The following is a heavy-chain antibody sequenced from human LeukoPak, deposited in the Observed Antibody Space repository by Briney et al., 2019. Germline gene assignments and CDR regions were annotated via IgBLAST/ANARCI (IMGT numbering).Heavy chain of an antibody. CDR2: IYSGGTT. J-gene: IGHJ2*01. D-gene: IGHD1-14*01. Sequence: PGGSLRLSCAASGFTVGTKYMNWVRQSPGKGLEWVSIIYSGGTTYYADSVKGRFTISRDTSKYTLSLQMNSLTAENTAVSFCARVGDHFHSNLDLLGPRTLVTVSS. V-gene: IGHV3-53*01. CDR1: GFTVGTKY. CDR3: ARVGDHFHSNLDL.